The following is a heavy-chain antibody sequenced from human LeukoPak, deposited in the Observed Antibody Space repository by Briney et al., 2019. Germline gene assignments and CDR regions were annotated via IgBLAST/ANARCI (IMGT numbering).Heavy chain of an antibody. V-gene: IGHV1-46*01. CDR1: GGTFSSYA. Sequence: ASVKVSCKASGGTFSSYAISWVRQAPGQGLEWMGIINPSGGSTSYAQKFQGRVTMTRDMSTSTVYMELSSLRSEDTAVYYCASNYYDSSGYSRGFRHWGQGTLVTVSS. D-gene: IGHD3-22*01. CDR2: INPSGGST. CDR3: ASNYYDSSGYSRGFRH. J-gene: IGHJ1*01.